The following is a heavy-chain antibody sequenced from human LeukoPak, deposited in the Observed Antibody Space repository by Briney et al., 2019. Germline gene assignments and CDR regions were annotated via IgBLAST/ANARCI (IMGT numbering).Heavy chain of an antibody. Sequence: SETLSLTCTVSGGSINSGSYYWNWIRQSAGKGLEWIGHIHTTGSTNGNPSLKSRVTTSLDTSKNQFSLKLNSVTAADTAVYYCARLQQWPTFVPWGQGTLVTVSS. CDR1: GGSINSGSYY. J-gene: IGHJ5*02. D-gene: IGHD6-19*01. V-gene: IGHV4-61*09. CDR2: IHTTGST. CDR3: ARLQQWPTFVP.